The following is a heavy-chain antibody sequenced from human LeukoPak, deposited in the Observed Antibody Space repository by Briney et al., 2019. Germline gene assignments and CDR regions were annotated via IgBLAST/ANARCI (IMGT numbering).Heavy chain of an antibody. V-gene: IGHV1-18*01. CDR3: ARVGYCSSTSCYPYYFDY. J-gene: IGHJ4*02. Sequence: ASVKVSCKASGGTFSSYAISWVRQAPGQGLEWIGWISAYNGNTNYAQKLQGRVTMTTDTSTSTAYMELRSLRSDDTAVYYCARVGYCSSTSCYPYYFDYWGQGTLVTVSS. D-gene: IGHD2-2*01. CDR2: ISAYNGNT. CDR1: GGTFSSYA.